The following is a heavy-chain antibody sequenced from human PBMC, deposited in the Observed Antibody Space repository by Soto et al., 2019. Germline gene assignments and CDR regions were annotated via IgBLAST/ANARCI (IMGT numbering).Heavy chain of an antibody. CDR3: AKDDFWSGPDYYYYYGMDV. D-gene: IGHD3-3*01. J-gene: IGHJ6*02. CDR1: GGTFSSYA. Sequence: SVKVSCKASGGTFSSYAISWVRQAPGQGLEWMGGIIPIFGTANYAQKFQGRVTITADESTSTAYMELSSLRSEDTAVYYCAKDDFWSGPDYYYYYGMDVWGQGTTVTVSS. V-gene: IGHV1-69*13. CDR2: IIPIFGTA.